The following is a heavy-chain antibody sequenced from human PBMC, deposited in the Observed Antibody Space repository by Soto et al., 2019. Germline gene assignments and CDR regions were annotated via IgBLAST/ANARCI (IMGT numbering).Heavy chain of an antibody. CDR1: IFTFDTYT. CDR2: ISGSKSYQ. D-gene: IGHD1-26*01. Sequence: GGSLRLSCSVSIFTFDTYTMNWVRQAPGQGLTWVSSISGSKSYQYYPDSAKARPTIFRDNTKNSLYLQMHGLRAEAKAGYSCARAVENGGRYYYYYALDVWGQGTTVTVSS. CDR3: ARAVENGGRYYYYYALDV. V-gene: IGHV3-21*01. J-gene: IGHJ6*02.